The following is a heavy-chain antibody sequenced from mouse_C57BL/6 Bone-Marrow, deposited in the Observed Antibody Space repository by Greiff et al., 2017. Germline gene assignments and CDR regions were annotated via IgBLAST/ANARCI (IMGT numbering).Heavy chain of an antibody. CDR3: ARGMYYYGSRRCFDD. V-gene: IGHV1-50*01. D-gene: IGHD1-1*01. J-gene: IGHJ1*03. Sequence: QVQLQQPGAELVKPGASVKLSCKASGYTFTSYWMQWVKQRPGQGLEWIGEIDPSDSYTNYNQKFKGKATLTVDTSSSTAYMQLSSLTSEDSAVYYCARGMYYYGSRRCFDDWGKGTTVTVSS. CDR1: GYTFTSYW. CDR2: IDPSDSYT.